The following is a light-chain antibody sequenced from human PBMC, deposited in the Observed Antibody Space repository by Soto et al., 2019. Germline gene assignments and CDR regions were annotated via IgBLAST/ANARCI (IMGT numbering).Light chain of an antibody. CDR3: CSYAGSYTL. J-gene: IGLJ2*01. CDR2: DVS. V-gene: IGLV2-11*01. CDR1: SSDVGGYDH. Sequence: QSALTQPHSVSGSPGQSVTISCTGTSSDVGGYDHVSWYQQHPGKAPKLMIYDVSKRPSGVPDRFSGSKSGNTASLTISGLQAEDEADYYCCSYAGSYTLFGGGTKLTVL.